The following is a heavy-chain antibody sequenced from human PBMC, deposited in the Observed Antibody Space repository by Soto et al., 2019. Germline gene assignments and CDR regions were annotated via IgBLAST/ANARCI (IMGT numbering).Heavy chain of an antibody. CDR1: GDSVSSTTSA. CDR3: ARDPGYFYGMDV. CDR2: TYYRSRWYH. V-gene: IGHV6-1*01. Sequence: SQTLSLTCAISGDSVSSTTSAWNWIRQSPSRGLDWLGRTYYRSRWYHDYAVSVRSRVIINPDTSNNQFSLHLNSVTPEDTAVYYCARDPGYFYGMDVWGQATTVTVSS. J-gene: IGHJ6*02.